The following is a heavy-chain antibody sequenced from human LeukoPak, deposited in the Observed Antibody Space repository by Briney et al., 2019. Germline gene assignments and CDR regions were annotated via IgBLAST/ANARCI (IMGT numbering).Heavy chain of an antibody. CDR3: ARESPKYCSSTSCFPDS. V-gene: IGHV1-2*02. D-gene: IGHD2-2*01. Sequence: GASVKVSCKASGYTFTGYYMHWVRQAPGQGLEWMGWINPNSGGTNYAQKFQGRVTMTRDTSTSTVFMELYSLRSEDTAVYYCARESPKYCSSTSCFPDSWGQGTLVTVSS. CDR2: INPNSGGT. CDR1: GYTFTGYY. J-gene: IGHJ4*02.